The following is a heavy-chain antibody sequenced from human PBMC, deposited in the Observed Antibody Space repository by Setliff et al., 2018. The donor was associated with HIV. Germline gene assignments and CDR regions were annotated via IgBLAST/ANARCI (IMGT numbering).Heavy chain of an antibody. Sequence: GESLKISCAASGFTFSSYAMTWVRQAPGKGLECVSVIYTDGGTYYADSVKGRFTISRDNSKNTVYLQMNSLRAEDTAEYYCAKELAASGLGYFDSWGRGILVTVSS. CDR2: IYTDGGT. CDR3: AKELAASGLGYFDS. D-gene: IGHD3-22*01. CDR1: GFTFSSYA. J-gene: IGHJ4*02. V-gene: IGHV3-23*03.